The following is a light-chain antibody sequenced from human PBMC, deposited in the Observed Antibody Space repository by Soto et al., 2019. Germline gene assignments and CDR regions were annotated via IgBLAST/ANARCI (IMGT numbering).Light chain of an antibody. Sequence: DIRMTQSPSTLSASVGDRVTITCRASQGISGWLAWYQQKPGKATKLLIYDASSLESGVPSRFTGSGSGTEFTLTISSLRPDDFATYYCQQYNSYWTFGQGTKVDIK. CDR3: QQYNSYWT. V-gene: IGKV1-5*01. CDR1: QGISGW. J-gene: IGKJ1*01. CDR2: DAS.